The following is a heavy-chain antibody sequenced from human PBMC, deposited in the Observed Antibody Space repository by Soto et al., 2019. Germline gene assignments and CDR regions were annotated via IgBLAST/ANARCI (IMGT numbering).Heavy chain of an antibody. V-gene: IGHV3-7*01. CDR3: AREGGKGFVVVTAIPRYYYYGMDV. J-gene: IGHJ6*02. CDR1: GFTFSSYW. D-gene: IGHD2-21*02. Sequence: EVQLVESGGGLVQPGGSLRLSCAASGFTFSSYWMSWVRQAPGKGLEWVANIKQDGSEKYYVDSVKGRFTISRDNAKNSLYLQMNSLRAEDTAVYYCAREGGKGFVVVTAIPRYYYYGMDVWGQGTTVTVSS. CDR2: IKQDGSEK.